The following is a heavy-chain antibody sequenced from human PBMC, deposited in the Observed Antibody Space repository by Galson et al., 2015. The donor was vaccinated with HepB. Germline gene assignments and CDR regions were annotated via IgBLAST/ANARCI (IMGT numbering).Heavy chain of an antibody. CDR1: GFTFSSYA. J-gene: IGHJ4*02. V-gene: IGHV3-23*01. CDR3: AKDQGEVRSPSDY. CDR2: ISGSGGST. D-gene: IGHD3-10*01. Sequence: SLRLSCAASGFTFSSYAMSWVRQAPGKGLEWVSAISGSGGSTYYADSVKGRFTISRDNSKNTLYLQMNSLRAEDTAVYYCAKDQGEVRSPSDYWGQGTLVTVSS.